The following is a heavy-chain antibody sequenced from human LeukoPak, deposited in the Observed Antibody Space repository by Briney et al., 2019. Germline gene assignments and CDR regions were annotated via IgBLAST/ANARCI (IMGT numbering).Heavy chain of an antibody. CDR3: AKDFSDSSGAPLMLFDI. D-gene: IGHD3-22*01. CDR1: GFTFDDYA. CDR2: ISWNSGSI. V-gene: IGHV3-9*01. J-gene: IGHJ3*02. Sequence: GGSLRLSCAASGFTFDDYAMHWVRQAPGKGLEWVSGISWNSGSIGYADSVKGRFTISRDNAKNSLYLQMNSLRAEDTALYYCAKDFSDSSGAPLMLFDIWGQGTMVTVSS.